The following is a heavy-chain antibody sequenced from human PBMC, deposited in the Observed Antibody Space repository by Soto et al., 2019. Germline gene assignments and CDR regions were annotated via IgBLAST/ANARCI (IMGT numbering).Heavy chain of an antibody. Sequence: QVHLVQAGAEVKKPGSSVKVSCRASGGTFNRYSISWVRQAPGQGLEWMGRIIPMFGITNYAQKFQGRVMITADKSANTAYMEASGLRSADTAMYYCATSYEGDCTTTAGYGDFDYWGQGTLVTVSS. J-gene: IGHJ4*02. CDR2: IIPMFGIT. CDR1: GGTFNRYS. CDR3: ATSYEGDCTTTAGYGDFDY. D-gene: IGHD2-8*01. V-gene: IGHV1-69*02.